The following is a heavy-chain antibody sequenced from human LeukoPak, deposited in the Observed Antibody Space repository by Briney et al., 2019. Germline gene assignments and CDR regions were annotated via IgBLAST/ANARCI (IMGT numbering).Heavy chain of an antibody. J-gene: IGHJ4*02. V-gene: IGHV4-59*01. CDR3: ARMGYGDYPDY. CDR2: IYYSGST. CDR1: GGSISSYY. D-gene: IGHD4-17*01. Sequence: SETLSLTCTVSGGSISSYYWSWIRQPPGKGLEWIGYIYYSGSTNYNPSLKSRVTISVDTSKNQFSLKLSSVTAADTAVYYCARMGYGDYPDYWGQGTLVTVSS.